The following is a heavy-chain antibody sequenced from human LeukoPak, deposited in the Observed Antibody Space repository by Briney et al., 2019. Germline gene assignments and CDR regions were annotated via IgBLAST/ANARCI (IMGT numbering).Heavy chain of an antibody. Sequence: GGSLRLSCAASGFTVSSYSMNWVRQAPGKGLEWVSSISSSSSYIYYADSVKGRFTISRDNAKNSLYLQMNSLRAEDTAVYYRARDAAALTIFGVVIRQYYYYYMDVWGKGTTVTVSS. D-gene: IGHD3-3*01. CDR2: ISSSSSYI. CDR1: GFTVSSYS. CDR3: ARDAAALTIFGVVIRQYYYYYMDV. V-gene: IGHV3-21*01. J-gene: IGHJ6*03.